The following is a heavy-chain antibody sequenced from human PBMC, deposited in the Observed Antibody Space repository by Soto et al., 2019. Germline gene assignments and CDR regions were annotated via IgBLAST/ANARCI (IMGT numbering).Heavy chain of an antibody. Sequence: EVQLLESGGGLVQPGGSLRLSCAASGFTFSSYAMSWVRQAPGKGLEWVSAISGSGGSTYYADSVKGRFTISRDNSKNTLYLQMNSLRAEDTAVYYGAKDTGSEKAPFDYWGQGTLVTVSS. CDR2: ISGSGGST. D-gene: IGHD2-8*02. J-gene: IGHJ4*02. CDR3: AKDTGSEKAPFDY. V-gene: IGHV3-23*01. CDR1: GFTFSSYA.